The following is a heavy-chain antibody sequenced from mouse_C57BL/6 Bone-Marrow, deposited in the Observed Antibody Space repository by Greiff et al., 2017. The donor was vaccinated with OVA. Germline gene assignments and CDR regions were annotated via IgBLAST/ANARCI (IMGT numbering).Heavy chain of an antibody. V-gene: IGHV1-50*01. CDR1: GYTFTSYW. J-gene: IGHJ2*01. CDR3: ARWETAQATDY. Sequence: QVQLQQPGAELVKPGASVKLSCKASGYTFTSYWMPWVKQRPGQGLEWIGEIDPSDSYTNSNQKFKGKATLTVDTSSSTAYLQLSSRTSEDSAVYNCARWETAQATDYWGQGTTLTVSS. D-gene: IGHD3-2*02. CDR2: IDPSDSYT.